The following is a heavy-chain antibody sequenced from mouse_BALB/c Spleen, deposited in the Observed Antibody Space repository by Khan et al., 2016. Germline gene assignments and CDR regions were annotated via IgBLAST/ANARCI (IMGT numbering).Heavy chain of an antibody. V-gene: IGHV3-2*02. CDR3: ARTPTAYYTMDY. Sequence: VQLQESGPGLVKPSQSLSLTCTVTGYSITSDYAWNWIRQFPGNKLEWMGYISYSGSTRYYPSLKSRISFTRDTSKNQFFLQLNSVTTEDTATXYCARTPTAYYTMDYWGQGTSVTVSS. D-gene: IGHD1-2*01. CDR2: ISYSGST. CDR1: GYSITSDYA. J-gene: IGHJ4*01.